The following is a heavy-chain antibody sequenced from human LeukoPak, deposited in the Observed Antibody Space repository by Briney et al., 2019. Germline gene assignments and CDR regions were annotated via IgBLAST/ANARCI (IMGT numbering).Heavy chain of an antibody. CDR2: INPNSGGT. J-gene: IGHJ5*02. Sequence: GASVKVSCKASGYTFTGSYMHWVRQAPGQGLEWMGWINPNSGGTNYAQKFQGRVTMTRDASISTAYMDLRRLRSDDTAVYYCARDSVVRGVKGNWFDPWGQGTLVTVSS. D-gene: IGHD3-10*01. CDR1: GYTFTGSY. V-gene: IGHV1-2*02. CDR3: ARDSVVRGVKGNWFDP.